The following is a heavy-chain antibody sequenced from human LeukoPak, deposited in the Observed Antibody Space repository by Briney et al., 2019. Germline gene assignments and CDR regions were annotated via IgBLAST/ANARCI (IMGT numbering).Heavy chain of an antibody. Sequence: GRSLRLSCAASGFTFSSYGMHWVRQAPGKGLEWVAVISYDGNNKYYADSVKGRFTISRDNSKNTLYLQMDNLRAEDTAVYYCARDLAGRLWGHDYYYGMDVWGQGTTVTVSS. CDR1: GFTFSSYG. V-gene: IGHV3-30*03. D-gene: IGHD6-19*01. CDR3: ARDLAGRLWGHDYYYGMDV. J-gene: IGHJ6*02. CDR2: ISYDGNNK.